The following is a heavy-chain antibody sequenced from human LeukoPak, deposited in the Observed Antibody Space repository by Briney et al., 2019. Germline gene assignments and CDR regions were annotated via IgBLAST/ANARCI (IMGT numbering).Heavy chain of an antibody. V-gene: IGHV4-31*03. CDR1: GGSISSGGYY. J-gene: IGHJ6*02. CDR3: ARGRHDSFPMDV. CDR2: IYYSGST. Sequence: SETLSLTCTVSGGSISSGGYYWSWIRQHPGKGLEWIGYIYYSGSTYYNPSLKSRVTISVDTSKNQFSLKLSSVTAADTAVYYCARGRHDSFPMDVWGQGTTVTVSS. D-gene: IGHD3-3*01.